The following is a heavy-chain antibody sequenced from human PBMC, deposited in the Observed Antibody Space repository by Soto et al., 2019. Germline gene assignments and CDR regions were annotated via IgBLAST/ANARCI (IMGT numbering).Heavy chain of an antibody. D-gene: IGHD3-22*01. V-gene: IGHV4-59*01. CDR3: ALRCMAVVPEY. J-gene: IGHJ4*02. CDR2: LYYGRSA. Sequence: QVQLQESGPGLVKPSETLSLTCAVSGDSISSYYCMWLRQPPGKGLESIGYLYYGRSANYNPSLKSRVTLSVDTSTNQCSLTLSFMTAADTAVYYCALRCMAVVPEYWGQGTLVTVSS. CDR1: GDSISSYY.